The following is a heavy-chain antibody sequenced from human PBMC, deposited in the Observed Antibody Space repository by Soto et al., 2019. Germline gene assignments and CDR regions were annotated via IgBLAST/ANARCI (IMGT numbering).Heavy chain of an antibody. CDR2: TYYRSKWYN. CDR3: ARVKAAAAGTRNYYYYGMDV. Sequence: SQTLSLTCAISGDSVSSNSAAWNWIRQSPSRGLEWLGRTYYRSKWYNDYAVSVKSRITINPDTSKNQFSLQLNSVTPEDTAVYYCARVKAAAAGTRNYYYYGMDVWGQGTKVTVSS. D-gene: IGHD6-13*01. V-gene: IGHV6-1*01. CDR1: GDSVSSNSAA. J-gene: IGHJ6*02.